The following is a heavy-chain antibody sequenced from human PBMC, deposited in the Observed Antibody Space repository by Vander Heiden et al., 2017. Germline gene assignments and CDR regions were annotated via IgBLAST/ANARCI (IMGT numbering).Heavy chain of an antibody. CDR1: SSYA. D-gene: IGHD2-2*01. CDR3: AKRRGYCSSTSCYAYYYYGMDV. CDR2: ISGSGGST. Sequence: SSYAMSWVRQAPGQGLEWVSAISGSGGSTYYADSVKGRFTISRDNSKNTLYLQMNSLRAEDTAVYYCAKRRGYCSSTSCYAYYYYGMDVWGQGTTVTVSS. V-gene: IGHV3-23*01. J-gene: IGHJ6*02.